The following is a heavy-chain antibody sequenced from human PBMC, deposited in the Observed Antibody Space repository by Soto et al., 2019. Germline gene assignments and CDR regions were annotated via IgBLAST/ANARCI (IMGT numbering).Heavy chain of an antibody. D-gene: IGHD6-13*01. CDR2: IYYSGDT. CDR3: ATHHSTSWSRAFY. CDR1: GGSIRSGGSY. J-gene: IGHJ4*02. V-gene: IGHV4-31*03. Sequence: SETLSLTCTVSGGSIRSGGSYWSWIRQHPGKGLEWIGDIYYSGDTYYNPSLKSRVTMSVDTSNNQFALNLRSVAAADTAMYYCATHHSTSWSRAFYWGQGALVTVSS.